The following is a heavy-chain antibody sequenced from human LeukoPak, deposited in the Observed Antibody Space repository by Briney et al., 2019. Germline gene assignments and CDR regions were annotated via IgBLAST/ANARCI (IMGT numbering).Heavy chain of an antibody. D-gene: IGHD3-10*01. CDR3: ASLYYYGSGSYLGAFDI. V-gene: IGHV3-11*04. J-gene: IGHJ3*02. CDR2: ISSSGSTI. Sequence: LSLTCTVSGGSINTPNYYWGWIRQTPGKGLEWVSYISSSGSTIYYADSVKGRFTISRDNAKNSLYLQMNSLRAEDTAVYYCASLYYYGSGSYLGAFDIWGQGTMVTVSS. CDR1: GGSINTPNYY.